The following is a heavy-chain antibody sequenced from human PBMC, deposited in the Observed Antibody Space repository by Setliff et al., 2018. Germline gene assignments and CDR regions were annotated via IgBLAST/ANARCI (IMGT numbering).Heavy chain of an antibody. Sequence: SETLSLTCTVSGYTISSGYIWGWIRQPPGKGLEWVGNIGHTGSINYNPSLKSRLTISRDTSKNQVSLKLNSVTATDTAVYYCARDLGHGGDSDYWGQGILVTVSS. CDR2: IGHTGSI. CDR1: GYTISSGYI. V-gene: IGHV4-38-2*02. CDR3: ARDLGHGGDSDY. J-gene: IGHJ4*02. D-gene: IGHD2-21*02.